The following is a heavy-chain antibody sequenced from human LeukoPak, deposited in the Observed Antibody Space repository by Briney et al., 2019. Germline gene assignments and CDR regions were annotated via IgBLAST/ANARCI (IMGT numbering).Heavy chain of an antibody. D-gene: IGHD3-22*01. Sequence: SGTLCLSCAVSGYSLSNGYYWGGIRQPPGKGLEWIGIIYHGGSTYYTPSLKGRVTISVDTSKNQFCLELSSVTAADTAVYYSESGVIGNYFDYWGQGTLVTVSS. V-gene: IGHV4-38-2*01. J-gene: IGHJ4*02. CDR3: ESGVIGNYFDY. CDR1: GYSLSNGYY. CDR2: IYHGGST.